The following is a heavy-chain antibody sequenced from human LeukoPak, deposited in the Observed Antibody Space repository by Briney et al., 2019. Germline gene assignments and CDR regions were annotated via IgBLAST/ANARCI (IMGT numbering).Heavy chain of an antibody. Sequence: GASVKVSCKASGGTFSSYAISWVRQAPGQGLEWMGGIIPMFGTANYAQKFQGRVTITADEPTSTAYMELSSLRSEDTAVYYCARESLAVVVAANPGAFDIWGQGTMVTVSS. D-gene: IGHD2-15*01. CDR2: IIPMFGTA. CDR3: ARESLAVVVAANPGAFDI. J-gene: IGHJ3*02. V-gene: IGHV1-69*13. CDR1: GGTFSSYA.